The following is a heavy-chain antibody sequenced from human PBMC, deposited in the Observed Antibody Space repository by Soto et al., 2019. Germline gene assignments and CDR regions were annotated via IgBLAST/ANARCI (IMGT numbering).Heavy chain of an antibody. CDR3: AKSTISDFWSLGAFDI. V-gene: IGHV3-23*01. CDR1: GFTFSSYA. J-gene: IGHJ3*02. CDR2: ISGSGGST. D-gene: IGHD3-3*01. Sequence: GGSLRLSCAASGFTFSSYAMSWVRQAPGKGLEWVSAISGSGGSTYYADSVKGRFTISRDNSKNTLYLKMNSLRAEDTAVYYCAKSTISDFWSLGAFDIWGQGTMVTVSS.